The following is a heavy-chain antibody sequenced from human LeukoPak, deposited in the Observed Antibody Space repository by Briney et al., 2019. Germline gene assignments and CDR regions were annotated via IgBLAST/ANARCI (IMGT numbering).Heavy chain of an antibody. V-gene: IGHV1-2*02. Sequence: GASVKVSCKASVSGYTFTGYGISWVRQAPGQGLEWMGWINPSSGGTNYAQKFQGRVTMTRDTSISTAYMELSRLRSDDTAVYYCASEDQLQGDYWGQGTLVTVSS. D-gene: IGHD2-2*01. CDR1: VSGYTFTGYG. CDR2: INPSSGGT. CDR3: ASEDQLQGDY. J-gene: IGHJ4*02.